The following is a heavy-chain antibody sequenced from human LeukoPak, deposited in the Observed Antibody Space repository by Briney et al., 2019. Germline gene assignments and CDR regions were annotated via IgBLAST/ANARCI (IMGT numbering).Heavy chain of an antibody. CDR2: ISINSGGT. CDR3: AKDGRGGVPRAFDI. D-gene: IGHD2-15*01. J-gene: IGHJ3*02. Sequence: GGSLRLSCAASGFTFSSYAMTWVRQAPGKGLEWVSSISINSGGTYYADSVKGRFTISRDNSKNTLYLQMNSLRAEDTAVYYCAKDGRGGVPRAFDIWGQGTMVTVSS. CDR1: GFTFSSYA. V-gene: IGHV3-23*01.